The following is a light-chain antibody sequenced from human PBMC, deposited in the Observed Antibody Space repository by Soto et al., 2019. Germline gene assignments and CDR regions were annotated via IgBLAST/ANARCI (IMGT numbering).Light chain of an antibody. CDR1: SSDVGGFNF. CDR3: SSYARSNSVV. J-gene: IGLJ2*01. V-gene: IGLV2-8*01. Sequence: QLVLTQPPSASGSPGQSVTISCTGTSSDVGGFNFVSWYQQHPGKAPKPLIYEVTKRPSGVPDRFSASKSGNTASLTVSGLQAEDEADYYCSSYARSNSVVFGGGTKLTVL. CDR2: EVT.